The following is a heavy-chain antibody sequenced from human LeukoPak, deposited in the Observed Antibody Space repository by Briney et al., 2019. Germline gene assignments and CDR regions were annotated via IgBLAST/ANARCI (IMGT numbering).Heavy chain of an antibody. CDR1: GFTFSSFW. Sequence: GGSLRLSCAASGFTFSSFWMNWVRQAPGKGPEWVANIKQDGSEKLYVDSLKGRFTISRDNARNSLYLQMNSLRAEDTAVYYCAGGTGWLTDYWGQGTLVTVSS. CDR3: AGGTGWLTDY. V-gene: IGHV3-7*01. J-gene: IGHJ4*02. CDR2: IKQDGSEK. D-gene: IGHD3-22*01.